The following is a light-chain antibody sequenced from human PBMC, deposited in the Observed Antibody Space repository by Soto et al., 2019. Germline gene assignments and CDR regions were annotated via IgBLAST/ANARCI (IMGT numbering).Light chain of an antibody. CDR1: HSVATN. CDR2: EAS. Sequence: IVMTQSPATLSLSPGERATLSCRASHSVATNLAWYQQKPGQAPRLSLYEASTRATGIPARFSCSGTWTEFTLTTSSLQSEDFAVEYWQHHNHWPSVGQGTNLESK. J-gene: IGKJ2*01. V-gene: IGKV3-15*01. CDR3: QHHNHWPS.